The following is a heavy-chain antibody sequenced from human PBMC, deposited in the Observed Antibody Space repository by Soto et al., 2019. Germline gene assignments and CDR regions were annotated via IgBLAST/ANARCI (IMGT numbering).Heavy chain of an antibody. CDR2: IYYSGST. Sequence: PSETLSLTCTVSGGSIASRSYYWGWIRQPPGTGLEWIGSIYYSGSTYYNPSLKSRVTMSADTSKNQFSLRLSSVTAADTAFYYCVRQFGYYYHYMDVWGKGTTVTVSS. D-gene: IGHD3-10*01. J-gene: IGHJ6*03. CDR1: GGSIASRSYY. V-gene: IGHV4-39*01. CDR3: VRQFGYYYHYMDV.